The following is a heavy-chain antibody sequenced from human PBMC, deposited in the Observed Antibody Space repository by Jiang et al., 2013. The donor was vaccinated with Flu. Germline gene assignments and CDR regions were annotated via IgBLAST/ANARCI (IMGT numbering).Heavy chain of an antibody. D-gene: IGHD6-13*01. CDR2: IYYSGST. CDR3: ARRGLSIAANFDF. J-gene: IGHJ4*02. V-gene: IGHV4-39*01. CDR1: GGSISSNSQY. Sequence: LLKPSETLSLTCIVSGGSISSNSQYWGWIRQPPGKGLEWIGSIYYSGSTYYNPSLKSRVTISVDTSKNQFSLKLSSVTAADTAVYYCARRGLSIAANFDFWGQGTLVTVSS.